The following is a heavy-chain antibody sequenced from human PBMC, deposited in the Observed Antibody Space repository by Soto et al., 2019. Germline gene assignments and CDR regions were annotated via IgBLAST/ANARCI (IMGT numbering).Heavy chain of an antibody. V-gene: IGHV1-69*13. J-gene: IGHJ5*02. CDR2: IIPIFGTA. D-gene: IGHD3-10*01. CDR1: GGTFSSYA. CDR3: ARVALITSRFGWFDP. Sequence: GASVKVSCKASGGTFSSYAISWVRQAPGQGLEWMGGIIPIFGTANYAQKFQGRVTITADESTSTAYMELSSLRSEDTAVYYCARVALITSRFGWFDPWGQGTLVTVSS.